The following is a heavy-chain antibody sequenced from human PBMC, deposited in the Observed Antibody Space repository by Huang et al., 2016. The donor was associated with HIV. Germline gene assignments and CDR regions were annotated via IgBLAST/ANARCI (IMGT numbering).Heavy chain of an antibody. D-gene: IGHD4-17*01. V-gene: IGHV1-46*01. Sequence: QVQLVQSGAEVKQPGASVKVSCTASGYTFTDYYMHWVRRAPGQGIEWMGISNPRGGDTSYAQKFQGRVTMTRDTSTRTFYMDLSSLRSEDTAVYYCARDPRPTVTASGGYFQHWGQGALVTVSS. J-gene: IGHJ1*01. CDR3: ARDPRPTVTASGGYFQH. CDR1: GYTFTDYY. CDR2: SNPRGGDT.